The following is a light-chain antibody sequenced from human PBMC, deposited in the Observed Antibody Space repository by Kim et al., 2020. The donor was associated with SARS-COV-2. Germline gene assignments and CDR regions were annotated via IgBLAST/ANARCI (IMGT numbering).Light chain of an antibody. CDR3: QQYGGSVT. CDR2: STS. Sequence: ETVLTQSPGTLSSSPGERATLSCRASQTVSSTYLAWYQQKPGQAPRLLIYSTSNRANGIPDRFTGSGSGTDFTLTISRLEPEDFAVYYCQQYGGSVTFGGGTKVDI. CDR1: QTVSSTY. J-gene: IGKJ4*01. V-gene: IGKV3-20*01.